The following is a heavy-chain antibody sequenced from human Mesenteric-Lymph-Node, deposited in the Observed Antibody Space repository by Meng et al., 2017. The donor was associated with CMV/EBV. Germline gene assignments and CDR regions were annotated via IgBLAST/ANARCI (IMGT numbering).Heavy chain of an antibody. CDR3: ARDLHYYGSGSYPIYGMDV. CDR1: GYTFTSYD. Sequence: ASVKVSCKASGYTFTSYDINWVRQATGQGLEWMGWMNPNSGNTGYAQKFQGRVTITRNTSISTAYMELSSLRSEDTAVYYCARDLHYYGSGSYPIYGMDVWGQGTTVTVSS. CDR2: MNPNSGNT. J-gene: IGHJ6*02. V-gene: IGHV1-8*03. D-gene: IGHD3-10*01.